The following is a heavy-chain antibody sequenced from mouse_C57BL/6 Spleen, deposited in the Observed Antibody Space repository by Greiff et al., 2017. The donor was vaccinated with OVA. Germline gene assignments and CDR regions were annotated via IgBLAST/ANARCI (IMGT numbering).Heavy chain of an antibody. Sequence: QVQLQQPGAELVKPGASVRMSCKASGYTFTSYWITWVKQRPGQGLEWIGDIYPGSGSTNYNEKFKSKATLTVDTSSSTAYMQLSSLTSEDSAVYYCARGGLYYGSSYRCFDVWGTGTTVTVSS. J-gene: IGHJ1*03. CDR1: GYTFTSYW. CDR2: IYPGSGST. V-gene: IGHV1-55*01. CDR3: ARGGLYYGSSYRCFDV. D-gene: IGHD1-1*01.